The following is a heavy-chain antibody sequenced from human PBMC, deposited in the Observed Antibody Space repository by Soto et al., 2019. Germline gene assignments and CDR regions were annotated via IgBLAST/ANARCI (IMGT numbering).Heavy chain of an antibody. CDR3: AKGQTHLGELSFS. V-gene: IGHV3-23*01. J-gene: IGHJ4*02. CDR1: GFNFLNYA. D-gene: IGHD3-16*02. Sequence: PGGSLRLSCVASGFNFLNYAMSWVRQAPGEGLEWVSVISGGGITSYADSVKGRFTMSRDTSRHTLYLQMNSLRDEDTAVYYCAKGQTHLGELSFSWGQGTLVTVSS. CDR2: ISGGGIT.